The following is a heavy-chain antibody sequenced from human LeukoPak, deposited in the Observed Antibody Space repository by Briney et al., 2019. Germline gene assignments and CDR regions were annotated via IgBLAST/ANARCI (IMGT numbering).Heavy chain of an antibody. D-gene: IGHD3-22*01. Sequence: GASLRLSCAASGFTFSSYGMHWVRQPPGKGLEWVALIRYDGSNKYYADSVKGRFTISRDNSKNTLYLQMNSLRAEDTAVYYCAKEDSSGYYPTYFDYWGQGTLVTVSS. CDR1: GFTFSSYG. V-gene: IGHV3-30*02. CDR2: IRYDGSNK. CDR3: AKEDSSGYYPTYFDY. J-gene: IGHJ4*02.